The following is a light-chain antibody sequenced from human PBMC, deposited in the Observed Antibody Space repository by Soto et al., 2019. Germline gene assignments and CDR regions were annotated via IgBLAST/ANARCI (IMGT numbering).Light chain of an antibody. V-gene: IGLV2-11*01. CDR1: SGDVGGYNF. CDR2: DVS. CDR3: CSYGGSYTWV. J-gene: IGLJ2*01. Sequence: QSVLTQPRSVSGSPGQSVTISCTGTSGDVGGYNFVSWYQQHPGKVPTLVIFDVSHRPSGVPDRFSGSKSGNTASLTISGLQAEHEADYYCCSYGGSYTWVFGGGTQLTVL.